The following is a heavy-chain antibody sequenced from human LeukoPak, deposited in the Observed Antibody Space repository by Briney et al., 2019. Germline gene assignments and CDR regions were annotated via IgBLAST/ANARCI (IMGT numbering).Heavy chain of an antibody. CDR2: ITGGGGIV. CDR3: ANRLDY. CDR1: GLTFSSHA. V-gene: IGHV3-23*01. Sequence: GGSLRLTCVASGLTFSSHAMTWVRQAPGKGLECVSIITGGGGIVYYAGSVKGRFTISRDNSKNTVYLQMNSLRAEDTAVYYCANRLDYWGQGTLVTVSS. J-gene: IGHJ4*02.